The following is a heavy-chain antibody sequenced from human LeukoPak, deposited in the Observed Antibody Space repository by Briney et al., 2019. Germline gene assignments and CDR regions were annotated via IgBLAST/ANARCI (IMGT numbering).Heavy chain of an antibody. CDR1: EFSVGSYY. D-gene: IGHD5-12*01. CDR2: IYSGGST. V-gene: IGHV3-66*01. Sequence: GGSLRLSCAASEFSVGSYYMTWVRQAPGKGLEWVSLIYSGGSTYYAGSVTGRLTNSRNNSKNTLYLQMNSLRAEYTAVYYCARGPSGYHITGGQGTLVIVSS. J-gene: IGHJ4*02. CDR3: ARGPSGYHIT.